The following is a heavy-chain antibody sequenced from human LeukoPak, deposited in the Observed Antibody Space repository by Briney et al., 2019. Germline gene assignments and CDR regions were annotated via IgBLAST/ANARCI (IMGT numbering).Heavy chain of an antibody. J-gene: IGHJ5*02. CDR2: ISFDGTNK. CDR1: GFAFSSYA. CDR3: AKGRGYNYGYHCFDP. V-gene: IGHV3-30-3*01. D-gene: IGHD5-18*01. Sequence: GGSLRLSCAASGFAFSSYAFHWVRQAPGKGLEWVALISFDGTNKFYAESEKGRFTISRDNAKNSLYLQMNSLRADDTAVYYCAKGRGYNYGYHCFDPWGQGTLVTVSS.